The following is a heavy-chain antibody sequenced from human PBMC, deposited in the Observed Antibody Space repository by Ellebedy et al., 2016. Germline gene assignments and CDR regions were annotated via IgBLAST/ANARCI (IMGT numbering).Heavy chain of an antibody. CDR3: AKDLRRDYSNPGSAAGLFDY. D-gene: IGHD4-11*01. J-gene: IGHJ4*02. CDR2: ISYDGSNK. V-gene: IGHV3-30*18. CDR1: GFTFSSYG. Sequence: GGSLRLXXAASGFTFSSYGMHWVRQAPGKGLEWVTIISYDGSNKYSADSVKGRFTISRDNSKSTLYLQMNSLRPEDTAVYYCAKDLRRDYSNPGSAAGLFDYWGQGTLVTVSS.